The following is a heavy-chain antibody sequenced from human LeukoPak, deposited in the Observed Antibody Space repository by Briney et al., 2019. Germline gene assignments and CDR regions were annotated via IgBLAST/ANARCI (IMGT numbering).Heavy chain of an antibody. CDR1: GDSIGSNSYY. CDR2: IYYSGST. V-gene: IGHV4-39*07. D-gene: IGHD6-19*01. Sequence: SDTLSLTCTVSGDSIGSNSYYWVWIRQPPGKGLEWIGSIYYSGSTYNNPSLKSRVTISVDTSKNQFSLKLSSVTAADTAVYYCARAGGWSPYNWFDPWGHGTLVTVSS. CDR3: ARAGGWSPYNWFDP. J-gene: IGHJ5*02.